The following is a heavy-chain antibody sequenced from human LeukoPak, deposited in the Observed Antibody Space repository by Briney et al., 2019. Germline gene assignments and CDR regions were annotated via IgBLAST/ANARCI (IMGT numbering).Heavy chain of an antibody. D-gene: IGHD3-3*01. V-gene: IGHV1-2*02. CDR3: ASTYDTRPEGYFQH. CDR2: INPNSGGT. J-gene: IGHJ1*01. Sequence: ASVKVSCKASGYTFTGYHMHWVRQAPGQGLEWMGWINPNSGGTNYAQKYQGRVTMTRDTSISTAYMELSRLRSDDTAVYYCASTYDTRPEGYFQHWGQGTLVTVSS. CDR1: GYTFTGYH.